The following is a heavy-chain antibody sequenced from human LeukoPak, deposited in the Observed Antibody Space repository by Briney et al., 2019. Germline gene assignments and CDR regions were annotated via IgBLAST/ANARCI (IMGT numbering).Heavy chain of an antibody. CDR2: IYYSGST. D-gene: IGHD6-6*01. J-gene: IGHJ6*02. CDR1: GGSISSGGYY. V-gene: IGHV4-31*03. Sequence: SETLSLTCTVSGGSISSGGYYWSWIRQHPGKGLEWIGYIYYSGSTYYNPSLKSRVTISVDTSKNQFTLKLSSVTAADTAVYYCARWNGWLVLPYYYGMDVWGQGTTVTVSS. CDR3: ARWNGWLVLPYYYGMDV.